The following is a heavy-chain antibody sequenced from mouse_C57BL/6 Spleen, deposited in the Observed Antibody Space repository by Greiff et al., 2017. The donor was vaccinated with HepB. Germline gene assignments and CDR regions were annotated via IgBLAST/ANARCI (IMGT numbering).Heavy chain of an antibody. CDR1: GYTFTDYY. J-gene: IGHJ4*01. V-gene: IGHV1-19*01. CDR2: INPYNGGT. CDR3: ARDDPYYAMDY. Sequence: EVQLQQSGPVLVKPGASVKMSCKASGYTFTDYYMNWVKQSHGKSLEWIGVINPYNGGTSYNQKFKGKATLTVDKSSSTAYMELNSLTSEDSAVYYCARDDPYYAMDYWGQGTSVTVSS. D-gene: IGHD2-3*01.